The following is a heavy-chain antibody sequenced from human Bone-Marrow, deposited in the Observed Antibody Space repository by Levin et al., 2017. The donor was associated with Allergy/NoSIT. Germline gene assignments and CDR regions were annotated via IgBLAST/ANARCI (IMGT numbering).Heavy chain of an antibody. J-gene: IGHJ6*02. D-gene: IGHD4-11*01. Sequence: PGGSLRLSCTVSGTSIRGSYWSWVRKPPGKGLESIGYIYYSGTTYYNPSLKSRVTMSVDTSNNQFSLHLRSVTAADTAIYYCARVGYSNYVGPYGLDVWGHGNTVTVSS. V-gene: IGHV4-59*01. CDR3: ARVGYSNYVGPYGLDV. CDR2: IYYSGTT. CDR1: GTSIRGSY.